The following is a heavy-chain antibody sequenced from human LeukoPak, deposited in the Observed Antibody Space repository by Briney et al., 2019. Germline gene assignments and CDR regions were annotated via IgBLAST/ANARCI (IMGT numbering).Heavy chain of an antibody. D-gene: IGHD6-13*01. CDR1: GFTFSSYW. J-gene: IGHJ5*02. CDR2: IKQDGSEK. Sequence: GGSLRLSCAASGFTFSSYWMSWVRQAPGKGLVWVANIKQDGSEKYYVDSVKGRFTISRDNAKNSLYLQMNTLRVEDTAVYYCAREYSRSTQNWFDPWGQGTLVTVSS. V-gene: IGHV3-7*01. CDR3: AREYSRSTQNWFDP.